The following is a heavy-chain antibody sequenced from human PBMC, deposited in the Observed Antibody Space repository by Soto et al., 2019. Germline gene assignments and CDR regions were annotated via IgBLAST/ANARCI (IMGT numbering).Heavy chain of an antibody. J-gene: IGHJ6*02. CDR2: ISGSGGST. Sequence: GGSLRLSCAASGFTFDDYAMSWVRQAPGKGLEWVSAISGSGGSTYYADSVKGRFTISRDNSKNTLYLQMNSLRAEDTAVYYCAKALRYSGVLPDSYYYYGMDVWGQGTTVTVSS. CDR3: AKALRYSGVLPDSYYYYGMDV. V-gene: IGHV3-23*01. CDR1: GFTFDDYA. D-gene: IGHD2-15*01.